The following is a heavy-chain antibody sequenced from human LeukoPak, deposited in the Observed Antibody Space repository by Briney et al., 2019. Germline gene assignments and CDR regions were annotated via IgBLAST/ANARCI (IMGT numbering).Heavy chain of an antibody. CDR1: GFTFSSYS. CDR2: IWYDGSNK. Sequence: LAGGSLRLSCAASGFTFSSYSMHWVRQAPGKGLEWVAVIWYDGSNKYYADSVKGRFTISRDNSKNTLYLQMNSLRAEDTAVYYCAREDCGGDCSKEPFDYWGQGTLVTVSS. J-gene: IGHJ4*02. CDR3: AREDCGGDCSKEPFDY. V-gene: IGHV3-33*01. D-gene: IGHD2-21*02.